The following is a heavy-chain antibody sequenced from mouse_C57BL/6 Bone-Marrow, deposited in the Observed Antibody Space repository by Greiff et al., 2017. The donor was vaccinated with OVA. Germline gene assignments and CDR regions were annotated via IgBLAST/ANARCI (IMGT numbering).Heavy chain of an antibody. CDR3: ARGTYGSSHWYFDV. J-gene: IGHJ1*03. CDR1: GYTFTSYW. CDR2: IDPSDSYT. V-gene: IGHV1-69*01. D-gene: IGHD1-1*01. Sequence: QVQLQQSGAELVMPGASVKLSCKASGYTFTSYWMHWVKQRPGQGLEWIGEIDPSDSYTNYNQKFKGKSTLTVDKSSSTAYMQLSSLTSEDSAVYYCARGTYGSSHWYFDVWGTGTTVTVSS.